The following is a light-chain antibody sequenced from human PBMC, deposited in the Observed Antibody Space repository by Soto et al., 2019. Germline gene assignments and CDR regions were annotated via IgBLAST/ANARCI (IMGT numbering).Light chain of an antibody. Sequence: EIVLTESPGTLSLSPGERATLSCGASQSLSSGYLAWYQQKPGQAPRILIYAASSRATGIPDRFSGSGSGTDFTLTISRLEPEDFAVYYCHQYDTSPRTFGQGTKVDI. V-gene: IGKV3-20*01. CDR3: HQYDTSPRT. CDR2: AAS. CDR1: QSLSSGY. J-gene: IGKJ1*01.